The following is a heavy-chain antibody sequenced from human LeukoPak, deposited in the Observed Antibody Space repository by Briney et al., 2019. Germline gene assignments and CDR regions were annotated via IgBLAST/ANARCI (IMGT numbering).Heavy chain of an antibody. CDR2: IIPILGIA. J-gene: IGHJ4*02. D-gene: IGHD5-12*01. CDR1: GGTFSSYG. V-gene: IGHV1-69*04. Sequence: SVKVSFKASGGTFSSYGISWVRQAPGQGLEWMGRIIPILGIANYAQKFQGRVTITADKSTSAAYMELSNLRSEDTAVYYCARERIVAKFLSYWGQGTLVTVSS. CDR3: ARERIVAKFLSY.